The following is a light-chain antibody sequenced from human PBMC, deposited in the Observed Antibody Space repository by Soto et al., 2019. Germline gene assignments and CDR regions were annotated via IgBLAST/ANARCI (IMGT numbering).Light chain of an antibody. Sequence: QTVGTQEHSLPGSPGGPVTHTCASSTGAVTSGYYPNWLQQKPGQLPRALIYSTTNRHSWTPARFPGSLLGGKAALTLSGVQPEDEAEYYWLVFSGVVWVFGRGTTLTVL. V-gene: IGLV7-43*01. J-gene: IGLJ3*02. CDR1: TGAVTSGYY. CDR2: STT. CDR3: LVFSGVVWV.